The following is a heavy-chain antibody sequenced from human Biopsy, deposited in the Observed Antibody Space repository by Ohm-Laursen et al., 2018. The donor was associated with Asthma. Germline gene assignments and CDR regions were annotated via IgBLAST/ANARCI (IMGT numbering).Heavy chain of an antibody. Sequence: EASVKVSCKASGGSFSNYAISWVRQAPGQGLEWMGGLIPVLGTPDHAQMFEGRVTITADESTGTAYMELSSLSSEDTAVYYCARGYSGSDRIVYYYSGLEVWGQGTTVTVSS. CDR3: ARGYSGSDRIVYYYSGLEV. J-gene: IGHJ6*02. CDR2: LIPVLGTP. D-gene: IGHD5-12*01. V-gene: IGHV1-69*13. CDR1: GGSFSNYA.